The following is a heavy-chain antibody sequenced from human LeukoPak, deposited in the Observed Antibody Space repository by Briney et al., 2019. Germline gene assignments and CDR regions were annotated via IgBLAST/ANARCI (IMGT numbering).Heavy chain of an antibody. Sequence: ASVTVSCKASGGTFSSYAISWVRQAPGQGLEWMGRIIPILGIANYAQKFQGRVTITADKSTSTAYMELSSLRSEDTAVYYCASRTTEDGVWFDPWGQGTLVTVSS. J-gene: IGHJ5*02. CDR3: ASRTTEDGVWFDP. CDR1: GGTFSSYA. V-gene: IGHV1-69*04. D-gene: IGHD4-17*01. CDR2: IIPILGIA.